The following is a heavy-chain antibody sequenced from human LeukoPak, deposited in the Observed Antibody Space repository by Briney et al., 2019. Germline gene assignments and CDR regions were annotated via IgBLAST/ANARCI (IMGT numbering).Heavy chain of an antibody. CDR3: ARESPPYCSGGSCYSLAAFDI. V-gene: IGHV1-2*02. J-gene: IGHJ3*02. CDR1: GYTFTGYY. CDR2: INPNSGGT. D-gene: IGHD2-15*01. Sequence: ASVKVSCKASGYTFTGYYMHWVRQAPGQGLEWMGWINPNSGGTNYAQKFQGRVTITRDTSISTAYMELSRLRSDDTAVYYCARESPPYCSGGSCYSLAAFDIWGQGTMVTVSS.